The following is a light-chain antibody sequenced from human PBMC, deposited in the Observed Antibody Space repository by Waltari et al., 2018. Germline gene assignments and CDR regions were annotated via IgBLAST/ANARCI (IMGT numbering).Light chain of an antibody. V-gene: IGLV1-51*01. Sequence: QSVLTQPPSLSAAPGQKVSISCSGNNSNIGNNYVSWFQQLPGTATKLLIYENTKRPSGLPARFSGSKSGTAATLGVTGLQTGDEATYYCSTWDSSLSAVLFGGGTKLTVL. J-gene: IGLJ2*01. CDR3: STWDSSLSAVL. CDR2: ENT. CDR1: NSNIGNNY.